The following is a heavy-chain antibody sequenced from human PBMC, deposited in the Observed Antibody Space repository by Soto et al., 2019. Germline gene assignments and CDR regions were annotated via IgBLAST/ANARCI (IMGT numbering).Heavy chain of an antibody. CDR1: GYTFTSYD. D-gene: IGHD3-10*01. V-gene: IGHV1-8*01. CDR2: MKPNGGNT. CDR3: ARARRTYGSGSKRYYYYYYMDV. J-gene: IGHJ6*03. Sequence: ASVKVSCKASGYTFTSYDINWVRQATGQGLEWMGWMKPNGGNTGYAQKIQGRVTMTRNTSISTAYKELSSMRSEDTAVYYCARARRTYGSGSKRYYYYYYMDVWGKGTTVTVSS.